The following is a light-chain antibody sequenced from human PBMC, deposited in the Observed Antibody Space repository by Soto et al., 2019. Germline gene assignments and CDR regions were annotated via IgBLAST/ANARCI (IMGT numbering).Light chain of an antibody. Sequence: TQSPSSLSASVGDRVTITCRASQGISSSYLAWYQQKPGQAPRLLIYGASSRATGIPDRFSGSGSGTDFTLTISRLEPEDFAVYYCQQYGSSPLTFGGGTKVEIK. CDR2: GAS. V-gene: IGKV3-20*01. CDR3: QQYGSSPLT. CDR1: QGISSSY. J-gene: IGKJ4*01.